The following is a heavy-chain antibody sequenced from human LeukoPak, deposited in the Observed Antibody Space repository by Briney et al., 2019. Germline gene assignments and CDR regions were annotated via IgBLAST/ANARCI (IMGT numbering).Heavy chain of an antibody. CDR2: IYHSGGT. D-gene: IGHD3-10*01. Sequence: PSETLSLTCAVSGGSISSGGYSWSWIRQPPGKGLEWIGYIYHSGGTYYNPSLKSRVTISVDRSKNQFSLKLSSVTAADTAVYYCARDKVRGELDYWGQGTLVTVSS. CDR3: ARDKVRGELDY. V-gene: IGHV4-30-2*01. CDR1: GGSISSGGYS. J-gene: IGHJ4*02.